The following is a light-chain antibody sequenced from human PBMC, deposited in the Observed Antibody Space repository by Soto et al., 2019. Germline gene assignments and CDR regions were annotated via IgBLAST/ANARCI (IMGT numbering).Light chain of an antibody. CDR3: QQRSNWRDT. CDR1: QSVSSY. CDR2: DAS. Sequence: EIVLTQSPATLSLSPGERATLSCRASQSVSSYLAWYQQKPGQAPRLLIYDASNSATDIPARFSGSGSGTDFTLTISSREPEDFAVYYCQQRSNWRDTFGQGTKLEIK. J-gene: IGKJ2*01. V-gene: IGKV3-11*01.